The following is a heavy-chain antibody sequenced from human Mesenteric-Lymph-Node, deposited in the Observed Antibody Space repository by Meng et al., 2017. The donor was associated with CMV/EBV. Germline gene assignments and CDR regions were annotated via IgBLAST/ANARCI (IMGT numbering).Heavy chain of an antibody. J-gene: IGHJ4*02. V-gene: IGHV3-33*01. CDR1: SYG. D-gene: IGHD3-22*01. CDR3: ARTYYYDSSGYYTGGGYFDY. Sequence: SYGLHWVRQAPGKGLEWVAVIWYDGSNKYYADSVKGRFTISRDNSKNTLYLQMNSLRAEDTAVYYCARTYYYDSSGYYTGGGYFDYWGQGTLVTVSS. CDR2: IWYDGSNK.